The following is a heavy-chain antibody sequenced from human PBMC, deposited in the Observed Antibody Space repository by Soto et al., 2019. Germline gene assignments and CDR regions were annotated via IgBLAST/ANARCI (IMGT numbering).Heavy chain of an antibody. CDR3: ARGSYDFWSGYLPDAFDI. J-gene: IGHJ3*02. V-gene: IGHV3-7*01. CDR1: GFTFSSYW. CDR2: IKQDGSEK. Sequence: AGGSLRLSCAASGFTFSSYWMSWVRQAPGKGLEWVANIKQDGSEKYYVDSVKGRFTISRDNAKNSLYLQMNSLRAEDTAVYYCARGSYDFWSGYLPDAFDIRGQRTMVTVSS. D-gene: IGHD3-3*01.